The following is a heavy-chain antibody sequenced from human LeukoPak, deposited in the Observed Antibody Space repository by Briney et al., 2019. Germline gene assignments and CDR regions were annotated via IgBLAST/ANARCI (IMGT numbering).Heavy chain of an antibody. CDR3: ARQAAAAGGEFDY. D-gene: IGHD6-13*01. V-gene: IGHV4-59*08. J-gene: IGHJ4*02. Sequence: SETLSLTCTVSGGPISSYYWSWIRQPPGKGLEWIGYIYYSGSTNYNPSLKSRVTISVDTSKNQFSLKLSSVTAVDTAVYYCARQAAAAGGEFDYWGQGTLVTVSS. CDR1: GGPISSYY. CDR2: IYYSGST.